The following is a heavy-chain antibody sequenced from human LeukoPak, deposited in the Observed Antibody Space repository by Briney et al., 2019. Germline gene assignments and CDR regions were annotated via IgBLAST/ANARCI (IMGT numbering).Heavy chain of an antibody. J-gene: IGHJ6*03. D-gene: IGHD1-1*01. CDR2: IKSKTDGGTT. CDR3: TTGSENWLGASYYYYMDV. Sequence: GGSLRLSCAASGFTFSNAWMTWVRQAPGKGLEWVGRIKSKTDGGTTDYAAPVKGRFTISRDDSKNTLYLQMNSLKTEDTAVYYCTTGSENWLGASYYYYMDVWGKGTTVTVSS. CDR1: GFTFSNAW. V-gene: IGHV3-15*01.